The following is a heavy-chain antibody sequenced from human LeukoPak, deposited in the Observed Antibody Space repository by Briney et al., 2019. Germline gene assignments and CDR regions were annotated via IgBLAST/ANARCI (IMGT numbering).Heavy chain of an antibody. CDR3: AKADYYDSSGYFT. V-gene: IGHV3-23*01. J-gene: IGHJ5*02. CDR2: ISGSGGST. D-gene: IGHD3-22*01. CDR1: GFTFSSYG. Sequence: GGSLRLSCAASGFTFSSYGMSWVRRAPGKGLEWVSAISGSGGSTYYADSVKGRFTISRDNSKNTLYLQMNSLRAEDTAVYYCAKADYYDSSGYFTWGQGTLVTVSS.